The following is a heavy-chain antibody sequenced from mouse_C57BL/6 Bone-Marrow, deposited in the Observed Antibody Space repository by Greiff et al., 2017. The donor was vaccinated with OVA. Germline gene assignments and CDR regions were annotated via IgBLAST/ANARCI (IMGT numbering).Heavy chain of an antibody. CDR1: GYTFTSYG. CDR3: ARNWGSSYWYFDV. V-gene: IGHV1-81*01. CDR2: IYPRSGNT. J-gene: IGHJ1*03. D-gene: IGHD1-1*01. Sequence: QVHVKQSGAELARPGASVKLSCKASGYTFTSYGISWVKQRTGQGLEWIGEIYPRSGNTYYNEKFKGKATLTADKSSSTAYMELRSLTSEDSAVYFCARNWGSSYWYFDVWGTGTTVTVSS.